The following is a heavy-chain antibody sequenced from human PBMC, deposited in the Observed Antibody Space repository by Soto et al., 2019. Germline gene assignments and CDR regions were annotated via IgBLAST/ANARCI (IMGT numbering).Heavy chain of an antibody. D-gene: IGHD6-6*01. CDR1: GGSISDFY. CDR3: ARVGGLAARTFDY. V-gene: IGHV4-59*01. Sequence: PSETLSLTCTVSGGSISDFYWSWIRQPPGKGLEWIGYIYYSGSTNYNPSLKSRVTISVDTSKNQFSLILRSMSPADTAVYYCARVGGLAARTFDYWGPGTLVSVSS. CDR2: IYYSGST. J-gene: IGHJ4*02.